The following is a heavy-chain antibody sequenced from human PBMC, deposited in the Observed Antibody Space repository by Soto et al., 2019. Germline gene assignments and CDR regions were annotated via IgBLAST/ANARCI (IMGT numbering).Heavy chain of an antibody. V-gene: IGHV3-30-3*01. D-gene: IGHD3-9*01. Sequence: PGGSLRLSCAASGFTFSSYAMHWVRQAPGKGLEWVAVISYDGSNKYYADSVKGRFTISRDNSKNTLYLQMNSLRAEDTAVYYCARDGPEYYDILTGLWDYWGQGTLVTVS. CDR3: ARDGPEYYDILTGLWDY. J-gene: IGHJ4*02. CDR2: ISYDGSNK. CDR1: GFTFSSYA.